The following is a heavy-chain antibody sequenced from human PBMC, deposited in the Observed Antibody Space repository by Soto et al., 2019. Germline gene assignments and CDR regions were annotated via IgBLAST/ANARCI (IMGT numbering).Heavy chain of an antibody. CDR3: AKDSALHDFGIVMHAFDV. Sequence: GGSLRLSCAASGCTLRDFAMSWVRQAPGRGLEWVSRISGTVNSVFYADSVRGRFTVPRDKSQNTLYLQMNSMRAEDTALYYCAKDSALHDFGIVMHAFDVWGPGTMVTVSS. V-gene: IGHV3-23*01. CDR2: ISGTVNSV. CDR1: GCTLRDFA. J-gene: IGHJ3*01. D-gene: IGHD3-3*01.